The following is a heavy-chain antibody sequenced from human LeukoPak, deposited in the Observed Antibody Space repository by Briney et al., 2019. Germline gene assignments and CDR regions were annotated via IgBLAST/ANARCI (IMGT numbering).Heavy chain of an antibody. CDR1: GFTFNGYA. CDR2: ISDEGSNK. Sequence: PGGSLRLSCAASGFTFNGYAMHWVRQAPGKGLEWVAAISDEGSNKYYADSMRGRFTISRDSSKKTVYLQMNSLRVEDTAVYYCARGGATVTWGFFDYWGQGTLVTVSS. CDR3: ARGGATVTWGFFDY. J-gene: IGHJ4*02. V-gene: IGHV3-30*04. D-gene: IGHD4-17*01.